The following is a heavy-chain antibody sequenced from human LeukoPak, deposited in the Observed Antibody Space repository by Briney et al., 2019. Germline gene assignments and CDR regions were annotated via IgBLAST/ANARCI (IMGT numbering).Heavy chain of an antibody. CDR2: INPGDYST. J-gene: IGHJ4*02. V-gene: IGHV1-46*01. CDR3: ARDGFPVIGVTWPDC. Sequence: ASVKVSCKASGYTFTNYYMHWVRQAPGQGLEWMGKINPGDYSTNYAQKFQGRVTMTRDTSTSTVYMELSSLRSEDTAVYYCARDGFPVIGVTWPDCWGQGTLVTVSS. CDR1: GYTFTNYY. D-gene: IGHD2-21*01.